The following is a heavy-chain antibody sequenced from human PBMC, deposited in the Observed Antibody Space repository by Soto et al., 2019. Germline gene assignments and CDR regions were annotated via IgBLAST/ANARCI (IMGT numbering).Heavy chain of an antibody. D-gene: IGHD2-21*01. Sequence: GGSLRLSCAASGFTFSNYAMTWVRQAPGKGLEWVSAVSGSGGSTFYADSVKGRFAISRDNSKKTLYLQMNSLRAEDTAVYYCARHIPDDQGDFWGQGTLVTVSS. V-gene: IGHV3-23*01. J-gene: IGHJ4*02. CDR1: GFTFSNYA. CDR3: ARHIPDDQGDF. CDR2: VSGSGGST.